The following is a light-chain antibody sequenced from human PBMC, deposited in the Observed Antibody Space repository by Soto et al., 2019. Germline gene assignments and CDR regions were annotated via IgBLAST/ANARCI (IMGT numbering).Light chain of an antibody. CDR3: QQYDTWPLT. V-gene: IGKV3-15*01. CDR2: GAS. Sequence: EIVMTQYPATLSVSLGERATLSCSASQSVSSNLAWYQQKPGQAPRLLIYGASTRATGIPARFSGSGSGTVFTLTISSLQSEDFAVYYCQQYDTWPLTFGGGTKVEIK. J-gene: IGKJ4*01. CDR1: QSVSSN.